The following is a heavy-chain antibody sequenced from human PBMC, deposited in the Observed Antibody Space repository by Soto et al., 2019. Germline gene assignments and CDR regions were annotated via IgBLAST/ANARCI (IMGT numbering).Heavy chain of an antibody. V-gene: IGHV3-74*01. CDR2: INSEGGST. J-gene: IGHJ3*01. Sequence: VQLVESGGGLVHPGGSLRLSCAASGFTFSNYWMHWVRQAPGKGLVWVSRINSEGGSTAYADSVKGRFTISRDNAENTLFLQMNSLRAEDMAVYYCTRVPRCSECNCYALGAVDFWGQGTMVTVSS. CDR3: TRVPRCSECNCYALGAVDF. D-gene: IGHD2-15*01. CDR1: GFTFSNYW.